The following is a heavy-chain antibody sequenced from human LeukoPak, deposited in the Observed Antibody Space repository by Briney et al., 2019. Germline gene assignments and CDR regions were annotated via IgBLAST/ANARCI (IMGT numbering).Heavy chain of an antibody. CDR3: ARVGYCSSTSCYTFIGYWFDP. CDR2: MNPNSGNT. J-gene: IGHJ5*02. CDR1: GYTFTSYD. D-gene: IGHD2-2*02. V-gene: IGHV1-8*01. Sequence: GASVKVSCKASGYTFTSYDINWVRQATGQGLEWMGWMNPNSGNTGYAQKFQGRVTMTRNTSISTAYMELSSLRSEDTAVHYCARVGYCSSTSCYTFIGYWFDPWGQGTLVTVSS.